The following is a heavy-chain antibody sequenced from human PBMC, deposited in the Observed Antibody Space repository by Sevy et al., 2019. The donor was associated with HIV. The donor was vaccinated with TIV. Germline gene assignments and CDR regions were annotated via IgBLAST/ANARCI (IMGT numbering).Heavy chain of an antibody. J-gene: IGHJ1*01. CDR3: TTGGSLFQN. CDR2: VKSKADGGTT. Sequence: GGSLRLSCAASGFNFSNVWMSWVRQAPGKGLEWVAHVKSKADGGTTDYAAPVRGRFTISRDDSKSTVYLQMHSLKSEDTAVYYCTTGGSLFQNWGQGTLVTVSS. CDR1: GFNFSNVW. V-gene: IGHV3-15*01.